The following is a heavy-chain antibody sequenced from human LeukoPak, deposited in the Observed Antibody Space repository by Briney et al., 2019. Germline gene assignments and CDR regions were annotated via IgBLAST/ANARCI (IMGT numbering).Heavy chain of an antibody. CDR2: INWNGGST. J-gene: IGHJ4*02. Sequence: GGSLRLSCAASGFTFDDYGMSWVRQAPGKGLEWVSGINWNGGSTGYADSVKGRFTISRDNAKNSLYLQMNSLRAEDTALYYCARGRDYAGNSPGFGDYWGQGTLVTVSS. V-gene: IGHV3-20*04. D-gene: IGHD4-23*01. CDR3: ARGRDYAGNSPGFGDY. CDR1: GFTFDDYG.